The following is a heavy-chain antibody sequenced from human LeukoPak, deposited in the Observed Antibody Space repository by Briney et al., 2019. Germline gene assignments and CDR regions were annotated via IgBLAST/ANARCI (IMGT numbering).Heavy chain of an antibody. CDR2: IDKKDKGYATAT. Sequence: GGSLKLSCAASGLTFSGSAIHWVRQSSGKGLEWVGQIDKKDKGYATATAYAASVKGRFTISRDDSINTAYLQMKSLKTEDTALYYCTRDSGTYNWFDPWGQGTLVTVSS. D-gene: IGHD1-26*01. CDR1: GLTFSGSA. V-gene: IGHV3-73*01. CDR3: TRDSGTYNWFDP. J-gene: IGHJ5*02.